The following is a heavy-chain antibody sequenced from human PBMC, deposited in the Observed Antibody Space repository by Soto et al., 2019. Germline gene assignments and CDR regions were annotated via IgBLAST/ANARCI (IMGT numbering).Heavy chain of an antibody. Sequence: GGSLRLSCAASGFTFSGSAMHWVHQASGKGLEWVGRIRSKANSYATSYDASVKGRFTISRDDSKNTAYLQMNSLKTEDTAVYYCSSRGVDYYDSSCYYGMDVWVQGTTFSVSS. J-gene: IGHJ6*02. D-gene: IGHD3-22*01. CDR3: SSRGVDYYDSSCYYGMDV. CDR2: IRSKANSYAT. V-gene: IGHV3-73*01. CDR1: GFTFSGSA.